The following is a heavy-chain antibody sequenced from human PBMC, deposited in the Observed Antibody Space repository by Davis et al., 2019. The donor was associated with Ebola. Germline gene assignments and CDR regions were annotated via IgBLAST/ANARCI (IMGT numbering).Heavy chain of an antibody. CDR2: ISGYNGNT. CDR1: GYDFMKYG. D-gene: IGHD2-15*01. J-gene: IGHJ4*02. Sequence: ASVKVSCKTSGYDFMKYGISWLRQAPGQGLEGMGWISGYNGNTKYAQKFQGRVTMTTDTSTTTGYMEVRSLRFGDTAFYYCARGDCSGGSRYSFDYWGQGALVTVSS. CDR3: ARGDCSGGSRYSFDY. V-gene: IGHV1-18*01.